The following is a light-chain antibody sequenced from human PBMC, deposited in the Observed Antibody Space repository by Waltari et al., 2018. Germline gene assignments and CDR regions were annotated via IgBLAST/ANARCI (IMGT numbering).Light chain of an antibody. V-gene: IGKV3-11*01. J-gene: IGKJ4*01. CDR1: QRVTNY. Sequence: DIVLTQSPATLSLSPGERATLSCRASQRVTNYLAWYQLKPGQAPRLLIYDASNRATGIPARFSGSGSVTDFTLTISNLVPEGSADYYCQQRSKWPLTFGGGTKVEIK. CDR2: DAS. CDR3: QQRSKWPLT.